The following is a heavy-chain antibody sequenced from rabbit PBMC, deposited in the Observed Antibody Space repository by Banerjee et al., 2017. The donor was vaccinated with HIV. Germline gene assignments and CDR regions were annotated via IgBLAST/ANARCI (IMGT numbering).Heavy chain of an antibody. Sequence: QEQLEESGGDLVKPEGSLTLTCTASGFDFSSSYWISWVRQAPGKGLEWIGCIYTASDGTCYANWAKGRFTISKPSSTTVTLQMTSLTAADTATYFCATNRGTGYIYAYGMDLWGPGTLVTVS. CDR3: ATNRGTGYIYAYGMDL. CDR2: IYTASDGT. CDR1: GFDFSSSYW. D-gene: IGHD6-1*01. V-gene: IGHV1S45*01. J-gene: IGHJ6*01.